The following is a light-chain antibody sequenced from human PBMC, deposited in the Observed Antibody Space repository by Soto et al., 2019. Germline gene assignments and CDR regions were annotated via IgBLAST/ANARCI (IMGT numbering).Light chain of an antibody. CDR2: VNT. Sequence: QSVLTQPPSVSGAPGQRVTISCTGSSSNIGAGYDVHWYQQLPGTAPKLLIYVNTNRPSGVPDRFSGSKSGTSASLAIIGLQAEDEADYYCQSYDTSLSDWVFGGGTKLTVL. CDR1: SSNIGAGYD. J-gene: IGLJ3*02. CDR3: QSYDTSLSDWV. V-gene: IGLV1-40*01.